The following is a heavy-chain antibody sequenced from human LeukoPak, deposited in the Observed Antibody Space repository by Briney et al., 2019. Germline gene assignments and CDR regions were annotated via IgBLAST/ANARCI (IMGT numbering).Heavy chain of an antibody. CDR3: ARANRYDLYFDY. CDR2: IYYSGST. J-gene: IGHJ4*02. CDR1: GGSISSSSYY. D-gene: IGHD5-12*01. Sequence: SETLSLTCTVSGGSISSSSYYWGWIRQPPGKGLEWIGSIYYSGSTYYNPSLKSRVTISVDTSKNQISLKLSSVTAADTAVYYCARANRYDLYFDYWGQGTLVTVSS. V-gene: IGHV4-39*07.